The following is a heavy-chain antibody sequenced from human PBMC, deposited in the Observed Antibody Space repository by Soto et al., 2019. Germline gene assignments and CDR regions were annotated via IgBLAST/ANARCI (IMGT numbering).Heavy chain of an antibody. D-gene: IGHD2-2*03. J-gene: IGHJ6*02. CDR1: GYTFTSYG. V-gene: IGHV1-18*01. Sequence: ASVKVSCKASGYTFTSYGISWVRQAPGQGLEWMGWISAYNGNTNYAQKLQGRVTMTTDTSTSTAYMELRSLRSDDTAVYYCATQVDIVVVPAATRQRTYYYGMDVWGQGTTVTVS. CDR3: ATQVDIVVVPAATRQRTYYYGMDV. CDR2: ISAYNGNT.